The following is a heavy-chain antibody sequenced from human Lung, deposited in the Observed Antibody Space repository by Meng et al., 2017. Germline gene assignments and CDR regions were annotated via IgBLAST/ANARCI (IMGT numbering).Heavy chain of an antibody. CDR1: GGSFSDYY. Sequence: QGELLQWGAGLLKPSASLSLTCVVSGGSFSDYYCSWIRQPPGKGLEWIGEINHSGSTTYNPSLESRATISVDTSQNNLSLKLSSVTAADSAVYYCARGPTTMAHDFDYWGQGTLVTVSS. D-gene: IGHD4-11*01. J-gene: IGHJ4*02. V-gene: IGHV4-34*01. CDR3: ARGPTTMAHDFDY. CDR2: INHSGST.